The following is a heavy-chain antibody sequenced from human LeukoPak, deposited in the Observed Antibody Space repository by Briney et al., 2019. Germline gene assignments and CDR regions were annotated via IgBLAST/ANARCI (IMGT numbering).Heavy chain of an antibody. D-gene: IGHD6-13*01. Sequence: GGSLRLSRAASGFTFSSYWMSWVRQAPGKGLEWVANTKQDGSEKYYVDSVKGRFTISRDNSKNTLYLQMNSLRAEDTAVYYCARDSGVLHSSSWGPTRVDWFDPWGQGTLVTVSS. V-gene: IGHV3-7*01. CDR1: GFTFSSYW. CDR3: ARDSGVLHSSSWGPTRVDWFDP. J-gene: IGHJ5*02. CDR2: TKQDGSEK.